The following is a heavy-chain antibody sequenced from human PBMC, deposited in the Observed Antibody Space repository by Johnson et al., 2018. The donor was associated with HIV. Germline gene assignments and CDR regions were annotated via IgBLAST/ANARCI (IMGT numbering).Heavy chain of an antibody. CDR3: ARGIGAAADPDAFDI. CDR1: GFTFSSYA. V-gene: IGHV3-30*14. D-gene: IGHD2-15*01. Sequence: QVLLVESGGGVVQPGRSLRLSCAASGFTFSSYAMHWVRQAPGKGLEWVAVISYDGSNKYYADSVKGRFTISRDNSKNTVYLQMNSLRAEDTAVYYCARGIGAAADPDAFDIWGQGTLVSVS. CDR2: ISYDGSNK. J-gene: IGHJ3*02.